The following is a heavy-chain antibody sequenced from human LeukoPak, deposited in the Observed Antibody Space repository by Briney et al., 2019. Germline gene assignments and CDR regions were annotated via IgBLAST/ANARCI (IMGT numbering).Heavy chain of an antibody. CDR3: ARGSGSYGLSFDY. Sequence: SGPALVKPTQTLTLTCTFSGFSLSTSGMRVSWIRQPPGKALEWLARIDWDDDKFYSTSLKTRLTISKDTSKNQVVLTMTNMDPEDTATYYCARGSGSYGLSFDYWGQGTLVTVSS. V-gene: IGHV2-70*04. J-gene: IGHJ4*02. D-gene: IGHD1-26*01. CDR1: GFSLSTSGMR. CDR2: IDWDDDK.